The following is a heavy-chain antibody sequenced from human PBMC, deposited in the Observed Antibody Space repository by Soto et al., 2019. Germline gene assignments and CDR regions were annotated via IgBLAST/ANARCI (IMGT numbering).Heavy chain of an antibody. Sequence: GGSMRLSCSASGFTVNSNYMSWVRQDPGKGLEWVSVIYSGGSTYYADSVKGRFTISRDNSKNTLYLQMNSLRAEDTAVYYCARDNLGYSGYDYFDYWGQGTLVTVSS. J-gene: IGHJ4*02. D-gene: IGHD5-12*01. CDR2: IYSGGST. CDR3: ARDNLGYSGYDYFDY. CDR1: GFTVNSNY. V-gene: IGHV3-66*01.